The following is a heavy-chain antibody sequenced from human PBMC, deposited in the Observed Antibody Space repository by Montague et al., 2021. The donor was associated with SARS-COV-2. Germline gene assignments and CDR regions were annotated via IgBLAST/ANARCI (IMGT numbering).Heavy chain of an antibody. CDR1: GGSFSGYS. CDR3: ARVAGGYYHGSSAYFDY. D-gene: IGHD3-22*01. Sequence: SETLSLTCAVYGGSFSGYSWSWVRQPPGKGLEWIGEINQGGSTNYNPSLKSRVTLSVDTSKKQFSLKLSSLTAADTAVYYCARVAGGYYHGSSAYFDYWGQGSLVTVSS. CDR2: INQGGST. V-gene: IGHV4-34*01. J-gene: IGHJ4*02.